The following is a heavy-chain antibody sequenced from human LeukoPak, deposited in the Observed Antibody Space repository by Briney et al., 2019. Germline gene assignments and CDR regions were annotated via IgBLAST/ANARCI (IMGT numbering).Heavy chain of an antibody. V-gene: IGHV3-23*01. J-gene: IGHJ4*02. CDR2: ISGSGGST. CDR3: AKGYCSSTSCYIDY. CDR1: GFTFSSYA. D-gene: IGHD2-2*02. Sequence: GGSLRLSCAASGFTFSSYAMSWVRRAPGKGLEWVSAISGSGGSTYYADSVKGRFTISRHNSKNTLYLQMNSLRAEDTAVYYCAKGYCSSTSCYIDYWGQGTLVTVSS.